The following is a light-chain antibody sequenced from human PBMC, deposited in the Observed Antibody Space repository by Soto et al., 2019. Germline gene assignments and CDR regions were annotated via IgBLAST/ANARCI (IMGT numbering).Light chain of an antibody. V-gene: IGLV1-44*01. CDR1: RSNIGSNT. Sequence: QSGLTHPPSASGPPGQRVTLSYSGSRSNIGSNTVNWYQQLPGTSPKLLIYSNNQRPSGVPDRFSGSKSGTSASLAISGLQSEAEADYYCAAWDDSLNGYVFGTGTKVTVL. CDR3: AAWDDSLNGYV. CDR2: SNN. J-gene: IGLJ1*01.